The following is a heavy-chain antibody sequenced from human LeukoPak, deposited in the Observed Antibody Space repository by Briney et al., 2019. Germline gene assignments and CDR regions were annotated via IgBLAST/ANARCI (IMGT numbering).Heavy chain of an antibody. V-gene: IGHV4-34*01. CDR2: INHSGST. D-gene: IGHD1-26*01. J-gene: IGHJ5*02. CDR3: ARASWSPGNWFDP. Sequence: SETLPLTCAVYGGSFSGYYWSWIRQPPGKGLEWIGEINHSGSTNYNPSLKSRVTISVDTSKNQFSLKLSSVTAADTAVYYCARASWSPGNWFDPWGQGTLVTVSS. CDR1: GGSFSGYY.